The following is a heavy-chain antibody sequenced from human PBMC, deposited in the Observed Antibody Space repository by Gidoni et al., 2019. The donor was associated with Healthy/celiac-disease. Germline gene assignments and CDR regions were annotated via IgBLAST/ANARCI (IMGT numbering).Heavy chain of an antibody. Sequence: QVQLVQSGAEVKKPGASVKVSCKASGYTFTGYYMHWVRQAPGQGLEWMGWINPNSGGTNYAQKFQGWVTMTRDTSISTAYMELSRLRSDDTAVYYCARGKEWRTVGSSSPLGYWGQGTLVTVSS. V-gene: IGHV1-2*04. CDR1: GYTFTGYY. CDR3: ARGKEWRTVGSSSPLGY. CDR2: INPNSGGT. J-gene: IGHJ4*02. D-gene: IGHD6-6*01.